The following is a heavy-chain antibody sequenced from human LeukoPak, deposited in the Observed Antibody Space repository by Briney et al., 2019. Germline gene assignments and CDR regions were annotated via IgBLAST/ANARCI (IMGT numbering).Heavy chain of an antibody. CDR1: GFTFSKYA. CDR2: IRHNGSDR. Sequence: GGSLRLSCAASGFTFSKYAMHWVRQAPGKGLEWVAFIRHNGSDRYYIDSVKDRFIISRDNSKNTLYLQMNSLGSEDTAVYYCATEFNYYGSKNSGWGQGTLVTVSS. D-gene: IGHD3-10*01. V-gene: IGHV3-30*02. CDR3: ATEFNYYGSKNSG. J-gene: IGHJ4*02.